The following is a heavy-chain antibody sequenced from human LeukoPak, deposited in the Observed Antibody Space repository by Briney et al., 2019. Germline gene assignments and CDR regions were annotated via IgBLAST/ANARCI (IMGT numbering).Heavy chain of an antibody. V-gene: IGHV1-69*13. CDR1: GGTFSSYS. Sequence: SVRVSCKASGGTFSSYSFSWVRQAPGQGLEWLGGIIVIFGTPNYPQKFHGRVTITADESTSTVYMELSSLRSEDTAMYYCARDVDSSMVTNWFDSWGQGTLVTVSS. CDR2: IIVIFGTP. CDR3: ARDVDSSMVTNWFDS. J-gene: IGHJ5*01. D-gene: IGHD5-18*01.